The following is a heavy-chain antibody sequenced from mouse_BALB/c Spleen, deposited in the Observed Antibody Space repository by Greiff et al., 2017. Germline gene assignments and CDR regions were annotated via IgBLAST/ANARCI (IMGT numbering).Heavy chain of an antibody. J-gene: IGHJ1*01. D-gene: IGHD3-3*01. CDR1: GFSLTSYG. CDR3: ARDGGDHWYFDV. CDR2: IWAGGST. Sequence: VQLQESGPGLVAPSQSLSITCTVSGFSLTSYGVHWVRQPPGKGLEWLGVIWAGGSTNYNSALMSRLSISKDNSKSQVFLKMNSLQTDDTAMYYCARDGGDHWYFDVWGAGTTVTVSS. V-gene: IGHV2-9*02.